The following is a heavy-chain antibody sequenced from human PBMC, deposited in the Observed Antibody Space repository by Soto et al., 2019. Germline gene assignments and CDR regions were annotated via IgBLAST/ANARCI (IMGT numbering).Heavy chain of an antibody. V-gene: IGHV3-48*02. D-gene: IGHD4-4*01. CDR2: ISGSSITI. Sequence: VQLVESGGGLVQPGGSLRLSCAASGFTFSSFSMNWVRQAPGKGLEWVSYISGSSITIYYADSVKGRFTISRDNAKNSLYLQMNSLRDEDTAVYYCARDEGRIYTNYQGFDYWGQGTLVTVSS. CDR3: ARDEGRIYTNYQGFDY. J-gene: IGHJ4*02. CDR1: GFTFSSFS.